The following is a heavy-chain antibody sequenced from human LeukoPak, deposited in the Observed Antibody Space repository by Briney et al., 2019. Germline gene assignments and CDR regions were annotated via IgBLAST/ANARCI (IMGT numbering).Heavy chain of an antibody. J-gene: IGHJ6*03. CDR2: IIPIFGTA. Sequence: GASVKVSCKASGGTFSSYAISWVRQAPGQGLEWMGGIIPIFGTANYAQKFQGRVTITTDESTSTAYMELSSLRSEDTAVYYRARCNVVVVPAAIRYYYYMDVWGKGTTVTVSS. D-gene: IGHD2-2*02. CDR1: GGTFSSYA. CDR3: ARCNVVVVPAAIRYYYYMDV. V-gene: IGHV1-69*05.